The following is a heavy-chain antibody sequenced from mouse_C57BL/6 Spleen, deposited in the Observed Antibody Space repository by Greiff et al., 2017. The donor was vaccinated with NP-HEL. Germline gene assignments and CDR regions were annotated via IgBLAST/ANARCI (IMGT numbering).Heavy chain of an antibody. CDR2: ISSGSSTI. CDR1: GFTFSDYG. CDR3: ATPYYYGKGYFDV. V-gene: IGHV5-17*01. Sequence: EVMLVESGGGLVKPGGSLKLSCAASGFTFSDYGMHWVRQAPEKGLEWVAYISSGSSTIYYADTVKGRFTISRDNAKNTLFLQMTSLRSEDTAMYYCATPYYYGKGYFDVWGTGTTVTVSS. J-gene: IGHJ1*03. D-gene: IGHD1-1*01.